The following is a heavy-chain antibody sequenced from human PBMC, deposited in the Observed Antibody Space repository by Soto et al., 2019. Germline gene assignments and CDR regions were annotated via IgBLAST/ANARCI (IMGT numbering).Heavy chain of an antibody. V-gene: IGHV1-69*12. CDR3: ARPGYSTTENYYGMDV. CDR2: IIPIFGTA. Sequence: QVQLVQSGAEVKKPGSSVKVSCKASGGTFSSYAISWVRQAPGQGLEWMGGIIPIFGTANYAQKFQGRVTITADESTRTAYMELSSLRSEDTAVYYWARPGYSTTENYYGMDVWGQGTTVTVSS. CDR1: GGTFSSYA. J-gene: IGHJ6*02. D-gene: IGHD4-4*01.